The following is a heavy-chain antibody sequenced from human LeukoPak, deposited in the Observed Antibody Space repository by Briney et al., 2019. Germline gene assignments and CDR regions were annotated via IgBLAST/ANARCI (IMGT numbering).Heavy chain of an antibody. V-gene: IGHV4-34*01. CDR2: MNHSGST. D-gene: IGHD2-2*02. CDR3: ARAVVPAAIPGYNWFDP. Sequence: SETLSLTCAVYGGSFSGYYWSWIRQPPGKGLEWIGEMNHSGSTNYNPSLKSRVTISVDTSKNQFSLKLSSVTAADTAVYYCARAVVPAAIPGYNWFDPWGQGTLVTVSS. J-gene: IGHJ5*02. CDR1: GGSFSGYY.